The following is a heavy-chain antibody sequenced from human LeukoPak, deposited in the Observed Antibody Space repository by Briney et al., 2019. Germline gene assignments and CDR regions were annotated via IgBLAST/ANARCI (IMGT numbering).Heavy chain of an antibody. J-gene: IGHJ3*01. CDR1: GFTFSTYA. Sequence: PGGSLRLSCAASGFTFSTYAMHWVRQAPGKGLEWVAVISQNGNEKYYTDSVKGRFTISRDNSMSTLYLQMNTLRGEDTAIYYCARERCVVGACGAFDAWGQGTMATVSS. V-gene: IGHV3-30*04. CDR2: ISQNGNEK. D-gene: IGHD1-26*01. CDR3: ARERCVVGACGAFDA.